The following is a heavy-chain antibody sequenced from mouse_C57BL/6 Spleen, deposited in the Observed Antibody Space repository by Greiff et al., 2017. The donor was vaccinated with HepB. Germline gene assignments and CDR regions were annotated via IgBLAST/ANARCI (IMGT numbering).Heavy chain of an antibody. V-gene: IGHV1-52*01. CDR3: ARRGTTVAATDYAMDY. CDR2: IDPSDSET. J-gene: IGHJ4*01. CDR1: GYTFTSYW. D-gene: IGHD1-1*01. Sequence: QVQLQQPGAELVRPGSSVKLSCKASGYTFTSYWMHWVKQRPIQGLEWIGNIDPSDSETHYNQKFKDKATLTVDKSSSTAYMQRSILTSEAAAVYYCARRGTTVAATDYAMDYWGQGTSVTVSS.